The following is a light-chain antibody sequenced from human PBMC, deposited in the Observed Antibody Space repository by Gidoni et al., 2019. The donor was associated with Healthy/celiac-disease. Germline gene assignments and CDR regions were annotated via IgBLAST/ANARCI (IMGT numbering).Light chain of an antibody. J-gene: IGLJ2*01. Sequence: SYELTHPPSVSASPGQTASITCSGDKLGDKYACWYQQKPGQSPVLVIYQDSKRPSGIPERVSGSNSGNTATLTISGTQAMDEADYYCQAWDSSTAGVFGGGTKLTVL. CDR3: QAWDSSTAGV. CDR2: QDS. V-gene: IGLV3-1*01. CDR1: KLGDKY.